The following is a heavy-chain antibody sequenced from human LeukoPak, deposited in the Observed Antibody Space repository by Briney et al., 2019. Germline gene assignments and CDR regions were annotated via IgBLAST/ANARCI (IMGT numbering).Heavy chain of an antibody. J-gene: IGHJ5*02. CDR1: GGSISSSNW. D-gene: IGHD2-2*01. V-gene: IGHV4-4*02. CDR3: AIEVGRGVVPAAYYNWFDP. Sequence: PSGALSLTCAVSGGSISSSNWWSWVRQPPGKGLGGIGEIYHSGSTNYNPSLKSRVTISVDKSKNQFSLKLSSVTAADTAVYYCAIEVGRGVVPAAYYNWFDPWGQGTLVTVSS. CDR2: IYHSGST.